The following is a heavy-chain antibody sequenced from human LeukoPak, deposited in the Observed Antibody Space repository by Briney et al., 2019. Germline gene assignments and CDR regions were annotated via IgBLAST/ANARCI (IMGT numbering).Heavy chain of an antibody. D-gene: IGHD1-26*01. J-gene: IGHJ4*02. CDR1: GGSISSGSYY. Sequence: KPSETLSLTCTVSGGSISSGSYYWSWIRHPAGKGVEWVGRIYTSGSTNYNPSLNSRVTISVDTSKNQFSLKLSSVTAADTAVYYMARVLWSSGCYFPDDWAQGTLVTVSS. V-gene: IGHV4-61*02. CDR3: ARVLWSSGCYFPDD. CDR2: IYTSGST.